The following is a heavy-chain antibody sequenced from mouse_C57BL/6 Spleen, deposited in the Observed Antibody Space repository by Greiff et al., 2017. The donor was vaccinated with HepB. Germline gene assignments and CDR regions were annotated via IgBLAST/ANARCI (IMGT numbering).Heavy chain of an antibody. J-gene: IGHJ2*01. CDR1: GYAFSSSW. Sequence: VQLQQSGPELVKPGASVKISCKASGYAFSSSWMNWVKQRPGKGLEWIGRIYPGDGDTNYNGKFKGKATLTADKSSSTAYMQLSSLTSEDSAVYVCARKYDGSGGDFDYWGQGTTLTVSS. CDR2: IYPGDGDT. V-gene: IGHV1-82*01. CDR3: ARKYDGSGGDFDY. D-gene: IGHD2-14*01.